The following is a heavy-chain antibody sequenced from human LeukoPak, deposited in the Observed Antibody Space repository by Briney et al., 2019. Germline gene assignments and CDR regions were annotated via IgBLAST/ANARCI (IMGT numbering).Heavy chain of an antibody. CDR3: ARHNVLRYFDWPTPYYYYYYYMDV. Sequence: GASVKVSCKASGYTFTSYDINWVRQATGQGLEWMGWMNPNSGNTGYAQKFQGRVTITRNTSISTAYMELSSLRSEDTAVYYCARHNVLRYFDWPTPYYYYYYYMDVWGKGTTVTISS. D-gene: IGHD3-9*01. CDR2: MNPNSGNT. CDR1: GYTFTSYD. V-gene: IGHV1-8*03. J-gene: IGHJ6*03.